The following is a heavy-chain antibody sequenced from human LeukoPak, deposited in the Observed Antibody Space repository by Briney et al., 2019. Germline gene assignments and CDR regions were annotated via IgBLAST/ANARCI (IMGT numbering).Heavy chain of an antibody. CDR1: GGSFSGHY. J-gene: IGHJ3*02. CDR2: VNHSVNT. CDR3: ARDRHYDSSGYSIDAFDI. D-gene: IGHD3-22*01. V-gene: IGHV4-34*01. Sequence: SETLSLTCAVYGGSFSGHYWTWIRQPPGKGLEWIGEVNHSVNTNYNPSLKSRVTLSVDTSKNQFSLKLSSVTAADTAVYYCARDRHYDSSGYSIDAFDIWGQGTMVTVSS.